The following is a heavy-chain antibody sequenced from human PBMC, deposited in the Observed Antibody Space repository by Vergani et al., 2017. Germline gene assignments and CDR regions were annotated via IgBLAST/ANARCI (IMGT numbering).Heavy chain of an antibody. CDR1: GFTFSSYA. D-gene: IGHD3-10*01. CDR3: AKKFYYYGSGSYAPSDYFDY. Sequence: EVQLLESGGGLVQPGGSLRLSCAASGFTFSSYAMSWVRQAPGKGLEWVSAISGSGGSTYYADSVKGRFTISRDNCKNTLYLQMNSLRAEDTAVYYCAKKFYYYGSGSYAPSDYFDYWGQGTLVTVSS. J-gene: IGHJ4*02. V-gene: IGHV3-23*01. CDR2: ISGSGGST.